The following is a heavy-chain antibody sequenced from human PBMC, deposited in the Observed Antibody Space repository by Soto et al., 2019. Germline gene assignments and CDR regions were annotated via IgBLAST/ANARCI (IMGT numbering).Heavy chain of an antibody. J-gene: IGHJ6*02. Sequence: EVQLEESGGGLVQPGGSLRLSCAASGFTFSSYAMHWVRQAPGKGLEYVSAITSNGGNTDYASSVKGRFTISRDHSKNTLYLQMGSLRAEDMAVYYCARRIPFGYGMDVWGQGATVTVSS. D-gene: IGHD2-21*01. CDR1: GFTFSSYA. CDR3: ARRIPFGYGMDV. V-gene: IGHV3-64*01. CDR2: ITSNGGNT.